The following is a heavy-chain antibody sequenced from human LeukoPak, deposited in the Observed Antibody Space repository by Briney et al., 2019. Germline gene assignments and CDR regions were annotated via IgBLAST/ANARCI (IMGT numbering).Heavy chain of an antibody. J-gene: IGHJ4*02. Sequence: GGSLRLSCAASGFTFSSYSMNWVRQAPGKGLEWVSYISSSSSSTIYYADSVKGRFTISRDNAKNSLYLQMNSLRAEDTAVYYCAKDPYDSSGYFSFDYWGQGTLVTVSS. CDR3: AKDPYDSSGYFSFDY. CDR1: GFTFSSYS. D-gene: IGHD3-22*01. V-gene: IGHV3-48*01. CDR2: ISSSSSSTI.